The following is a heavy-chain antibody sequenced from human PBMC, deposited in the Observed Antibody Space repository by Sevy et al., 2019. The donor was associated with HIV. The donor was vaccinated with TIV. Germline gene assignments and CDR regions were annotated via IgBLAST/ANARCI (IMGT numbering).Heavy chain of an antibody. D-gene: IGHD6-13*01. V-gene: IGHV3-21*01. CDR2: ISSSSSYI. CDR1: GFTFSSYS. Sequence: GGSLRLSCAASGFTFSSYSMNWVRQAPGKGLEWVSSISSSSSYIYYADSVKGRFTISRDNSKNTLYLQMNSLRAEDTAVYYCASLAAAAAAFDIWGQGTMVTVSS. CDR3: ASLAAAAAAFDI. J-gene: IGHJ3*02.